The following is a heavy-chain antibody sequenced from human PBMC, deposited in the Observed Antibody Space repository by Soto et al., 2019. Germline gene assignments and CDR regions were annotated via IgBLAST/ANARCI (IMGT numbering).Heavy chain of an antibody. D-gene: IGHD2-15*01. Sequence: QVQLQQSGPRLARPSGTLSLTCVVSGGSISSTNWWTWVRQTPGKVLEWIGEIYHTGSTKYNPSLKNRVNISLDKSNNHFSLNLKSVTAADTAVYYCATLPPRIVVVVLPIPSWGQGTLVTVSS. CDR1: GGSISSTNW. CDR2: IYHTGST. J-gene: IGHJ4*02. V-gene: IGHV4-4*02. CDR3: ATLPPRIVVVVLPIPS.